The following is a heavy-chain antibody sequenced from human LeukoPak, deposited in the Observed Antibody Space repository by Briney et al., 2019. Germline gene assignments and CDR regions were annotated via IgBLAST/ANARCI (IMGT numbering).Heavy chain of an antibody. CDR3: ARALDYYGSGSYYAY. Sequence: GGSLRLSCAASEFTFSSYSMNWVRQAPGKGLEWVSSISSSSSYIYYADSVKGRFTISRDNAKNSLYLQMNSLRAEDTAVYYCARALDYYGSGSYYAYWGQGTLVTASS. CDR1: EFTFSSYS. CDR2: ISSSSSYI. D-gene: IGHD3-10*01. J-gene: IGHJ4*02. V-gene: IGHV3-21*01.